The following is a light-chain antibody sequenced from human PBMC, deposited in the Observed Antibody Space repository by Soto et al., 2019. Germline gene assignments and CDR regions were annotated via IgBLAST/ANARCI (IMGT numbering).Light chain of an antibody. CDR1: QSISSY. Sequence: DIQMTQSPSSLSASVGDRVTITCRASQSISSYLNWYQQKPGKAPKLLIYAASSLQSGVPSRFSGSGSGTDFTLTISSLQPEDFATYYWQQSYSTPMTFGQWTKVEIK. J-gene: IGKJ1*01. V-gene: IGKV1-39*01. CDR3: QQSYSTPMT. CDR2: AAS.